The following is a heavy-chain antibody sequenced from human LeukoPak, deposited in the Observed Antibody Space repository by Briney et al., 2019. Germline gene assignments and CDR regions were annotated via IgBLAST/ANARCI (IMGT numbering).Heavy chain of an antibody. CDR3: AKDGNYYDSSGDFDY. CDR1: GFTFSSYE. V-gene: IGHV3-48*03. CDR2: ISSSGSTI. Sequence: GGSLRLSCAASGFTFSSYEMNWVRQAPGKGLEWVSYISSSGSTIYYADSVKGRFTISRDNSKNTLYLQMNSLRAEDTAVYYCAKDGNYYDSSGDFDYWGQGTLVTVSS. J-gene: IGHJ4*02. D-gene: IGHD3-22*01.